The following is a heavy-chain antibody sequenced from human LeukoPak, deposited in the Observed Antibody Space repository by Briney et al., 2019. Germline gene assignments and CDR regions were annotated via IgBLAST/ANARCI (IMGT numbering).Heavy chain of an antibody. Sequence: GGSLRLSCAASGFTFSSYAMHWVRQAPGKGLEYVSAISSNGGSTYYANSVKGRFTISRDNSKSTLYLQMGSLRAEDTAVYSCVRGLIVVVSGAFDMWGQGTMVTVSS. CDR1: GFTFSSYA. J-gene: IGHJ3*02. V-gene: IGHV3-64*01. CDR2: ISSNGGST. CDR3: VRGLIVVVSGAFDM. D-gene: IGHD3-22*01.